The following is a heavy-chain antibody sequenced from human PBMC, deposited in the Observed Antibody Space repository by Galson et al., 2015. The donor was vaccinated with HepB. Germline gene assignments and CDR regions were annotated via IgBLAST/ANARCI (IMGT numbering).Heavy chain of an antibody. CDR2: ISSSSSYT. CDR3: ARAGDSSGYLFDY. CDR1: GFTFSDYY. V-gene: IGHV3-11*06. Sequence: LRLSCAASGFTFSDYYMSWIRQAPGKGLEWVSYISSSSSYTNYANSVKGRFTISRDNAKNSLYLQMNSLRAEDTAVYYCARAGDSSGYLFDYWGQGTLVTVSS. D-gene: IGHD3-22*01. J-gene: IGHJ4*02.